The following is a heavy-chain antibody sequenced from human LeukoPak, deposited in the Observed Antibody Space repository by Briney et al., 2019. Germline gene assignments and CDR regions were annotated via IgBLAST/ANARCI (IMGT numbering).Heavy chain of an antibody. CDR2: IYYSGST. V-gene: IGHV4-28*01. CDR3: ARTSAVAGAYYFDY. D-gene: IGHD6-19*01. J-gene: IGHJ4*02. Sequence: SDTLSLTRTVSGYSISSSNWWGWIRQPPGKGLEWIGYIYYSGSTYYNPSLKSRVTMSVDTSKNQFSLKLSSVTAVDTAVYYCARTSAVAGAYYFDYWGQGTLVTVSS. CDR1: GYSISSSNW.